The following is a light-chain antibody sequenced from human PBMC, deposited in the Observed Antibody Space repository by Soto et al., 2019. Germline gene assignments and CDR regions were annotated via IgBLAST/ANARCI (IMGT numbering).Light chain of an antibody. CDR3: SSFTSRFTFV. CDR2: EVT. V-gene: IGLV2-14*01. J-gene: IGLJ1*01. Sequence: QSVLTQPASGSGSPGQSNAISCTGTRSNVGAYNYVSWYQQHPGKAPKLMISEVTNRPSGVSDRFSGSKSGNTASLTISGLQAEDEADYYCSSFTSRFTFVFGTGTKVTVL. CDR1: RSNVGAYNY.